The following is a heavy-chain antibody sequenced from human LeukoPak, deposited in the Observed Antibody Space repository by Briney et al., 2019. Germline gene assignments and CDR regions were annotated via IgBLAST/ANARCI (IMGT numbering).Heavy chain of an antibody. J-gene: IGHJ4*02. D-gene: IGHD4-11*01. CDR2: IYYSGTT. CDR1: GGSISGYY. CDR3: ARDKRDYSYDY. V-gene: IGHV4-59*12. Sequence: PSETLSLTCSVSGGSISGYYWSWIRQPPGKGLEWIGYIYYSGTTIYNPSLKSRLTISLDTSKNQFSLNLSSVTAADTAVYYCARDKRDYSYDYWGQGTLVTVSS.